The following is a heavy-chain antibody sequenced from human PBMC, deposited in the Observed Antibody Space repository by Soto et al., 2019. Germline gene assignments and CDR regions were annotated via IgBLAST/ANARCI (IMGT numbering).Heavy chain of an antibody. J-gene: IGHJ6*02. D-gene: IGHD5-12*01. V-gene: IGHV4-30-4*01. CDR1: GGSISRADYY. CDR3: ARAIVVTIGGMDV. Sequence: SETLSLTCTGSGGSISRADYYWSWVRQPPGKGLEWIGYIYYSGSTSFNPSLKSRVTISKDTSRNQFSLRLNSVTAADTAVYYCARAIVVTIGGMDVWGQGTTVTVSS. CDR2: IYYSGST.